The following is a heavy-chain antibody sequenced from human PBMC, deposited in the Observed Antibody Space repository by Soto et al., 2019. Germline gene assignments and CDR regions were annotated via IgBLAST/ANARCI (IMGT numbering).Heavy chain of an antibody. J-gene: IGHJ4*02. Sequence: QVQLVQSGAEEKKPGASVKVSCKASGYTFTSYAMHWVRQAPGQRLEWMGWINAGNGNTKYSQKFQGRVTITRDTSASTAYMELSSLRSEDTAVYYCARDYDSIGYPRYYFDYWGQGTLVTVSS. CDR3: ARDYDSIGYPRYYFDY. CDR1: GYTFTSYA. D-gene: IGHD3-22*01. CDR2: INAGNGNT. V-gene: IGHV1-3*05.